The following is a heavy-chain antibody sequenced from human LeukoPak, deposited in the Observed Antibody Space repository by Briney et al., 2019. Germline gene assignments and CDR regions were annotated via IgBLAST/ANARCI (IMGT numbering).Heavy chain of an antibody. CDR1: GGSFSGYY. D-gene: IGHD2-2*01. CDR3: ATAHGRYCSSTSCSRRRFFDL. V-gene: IGHV4-34*01. Sequence: SETLSLTCAVYGGSFSGYYWSWIRQPPGKGLEWIGEINHSGSTNYNPSLKSRVTISVETSRNQFSLKLSSVTAADTAVYYCATAHGRYCSSTSCSRRRFFDLWGRGTLVTVSS. CDR2: INHSGST. J-gene: IGHJ2*01.